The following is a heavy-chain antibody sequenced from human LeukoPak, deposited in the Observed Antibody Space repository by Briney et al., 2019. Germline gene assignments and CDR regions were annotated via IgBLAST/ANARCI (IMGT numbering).Heavy chain of an antibody. Sequence: GASVKVSCKASGLTFSNYGITWVRQAPGQGLEWMGGIIPIFGTANYAQKFQGRVTITADESTSTAYMELSSLRSEDTAVYYCARDPGVGYCSSTSCYLAHWGQGTLVTVSS. D-gene: IGHD2-2*01. CDR2: IIPIFGTA. J-gene: IGHJ1*01. CDR1: GLTFSNYG. CDR3: ARDPGVGYCSSTSCYLAH. V-gene: IGHV1-69*13.